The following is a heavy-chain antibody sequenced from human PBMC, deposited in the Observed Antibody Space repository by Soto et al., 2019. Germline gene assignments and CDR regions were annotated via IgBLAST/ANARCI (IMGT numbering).Heavy chain of an antibody. Sequence: QVQLVQSGAEVKKPGASVKVSCKASGYTFTSYDIHWVRQATGLGPEWMGWMNPNSGNTVYAQKCQGRVTMTGNTSMSPAYRELSSLRSADTAVYYCARTRFGAVAGTWGQGTLVSVSS. D-gene: IGHD6-19*01. J-gene: IGHJ5*02. V-gene: IGHV1-8*01. CDR3: ARTRFGAVAGT. CDR1: GYTFTSYD. CDR2: MNPNSGNT.